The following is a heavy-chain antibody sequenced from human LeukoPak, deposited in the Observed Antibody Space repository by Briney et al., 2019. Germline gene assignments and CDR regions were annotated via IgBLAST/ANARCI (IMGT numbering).Heavy chain of an antibody. Sequence: QPGGSLRLSCAASGFTFSSYAMSWVRQAPGKGLEWVSAISGSGGSTYYADSVRGRFTISRDNSKNTLYLQMNSLRAEDTAVYYCAKDVRSSLRSRDLEYWGQGTLVTVSS. CDR3: AKDVRSSLRSRDLEY. J-gene: IGHJ4*02. D-gene: IGHD3-16*01. CDR2: ISGSGGST. CDR1: GFTFSSYA. V-gene: IGHV3-23*01.